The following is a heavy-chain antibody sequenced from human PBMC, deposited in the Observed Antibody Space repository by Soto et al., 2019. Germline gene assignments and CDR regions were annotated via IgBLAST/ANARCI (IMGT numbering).Heavy chain of an antibody. CDR3: AKASYGDTDAFDI. Sequence: EEQLLQSGGGLVQPGGSLRLSCAASGFTFSSYAMSWVRQPPGKGLEWVSTIGVSGSSTYNTDSAKGRFTISRDNSRNTLFLQMNTFRAEDTALYYCAKASYGDTDAFDIWGHGTMVTVSS. V-gene: IGHV3-23*01. D-gene: IGHD2-21*02. J-gene: IGHJ3*02. CDR2: IGVSGSST. CDR1: GFTFSSYA.